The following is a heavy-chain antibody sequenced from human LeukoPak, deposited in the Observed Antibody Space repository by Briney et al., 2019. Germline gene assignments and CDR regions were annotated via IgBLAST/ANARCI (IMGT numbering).Heavy chain of an antibody. CDR2: IYYSGST. CDR1: GGSISSYY. J-gene: IGHJ4*02. V-gene: IGHV4-59*12. CDR3: ARVGAAAGTGDY. Sequence: SETLSLTCTVSGGSISSYYWSWIRQPPGKGLEWIGYIYYSGSTNYNPSLKSRVTISVDTSKNQFSLKLSSVTAADTAVYYCARVGAAAGTGDYWGQGTLVTVSS. D-gene: IGHD6-13*01.